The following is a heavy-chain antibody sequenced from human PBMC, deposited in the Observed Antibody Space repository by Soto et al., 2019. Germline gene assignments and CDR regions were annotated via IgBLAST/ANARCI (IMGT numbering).Heavy chain of an antibody. CDR1: GFTFSSYA. V-gene: IGHV3-23*01. CDR2: ISGSGGDT. D-gene: IGHD2-15*01. CDR3: AKDYRSRYCSGGSCHNWFDP. J-gene: IGHJ5*02. Sequence: XGSLRLSCAASGFTFSSYAMSWVRQAPGKGLEWVSAISGSGGDTYYADSVKGRFTISRDNSKNTLYLQMNSLRAEDTAVYYCAKDYRSRYCSGGSCHNWFDPWGQGTLVTVSS.